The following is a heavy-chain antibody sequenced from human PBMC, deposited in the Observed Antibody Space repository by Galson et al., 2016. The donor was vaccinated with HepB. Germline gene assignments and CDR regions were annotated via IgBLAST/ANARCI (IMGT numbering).Heavy chain of an antibody. V-gene: IGHV4-39*07. Sequence: SETLSLTCSVSGGSISRSSDYWGWIRQPPGKGLEWIGTIYYSGSTYYNPSLNSRVTLSVDTSKNQFSLKLTSVTAADTAVYYCARDSAGSFDLWGRGTLVTVSS. CDR3: ARDSAGSFDL. CDR1: GGSISRSSDY. CDR2: IYYSGST. D-gene: IGHD3-10*01. J-gene: IGHJ2*01.